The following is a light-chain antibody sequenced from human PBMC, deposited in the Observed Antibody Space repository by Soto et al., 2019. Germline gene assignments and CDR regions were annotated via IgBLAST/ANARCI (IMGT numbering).Light chain of an antibody. J-gene: IGKJ4*01. CDR1: QSVLYSSNNKNY. CDR2: WAS. V-gene: IGKV4-1*01. CDR3: QQYYSTLLT. Sequence: DIVMTQSPDSMAVSLGERATINCKSSQSVLYSSNNKNYLAWYQQKPGQPPKLLIYWASARESGVPDRFNGGGYGTDLTLTISSLQAEDVAVYYCQQYYSTLLTFGGGTKVEIK.